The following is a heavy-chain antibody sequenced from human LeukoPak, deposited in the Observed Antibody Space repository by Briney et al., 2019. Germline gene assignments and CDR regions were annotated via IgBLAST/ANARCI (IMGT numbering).Heavy chain of an antibody. V-gene: IGHV3-23*01. CDR1: GVTLSSYA. Sequence: HRGGCLRVSCVEPGVTLSSYAMCCVRQGPGKGREWVSAIFVSGNTYHADSVMGRFTISRDSSKNTLYLQMNSLRAGDAAVYYCAKAPVTTCSDAYCYPFDYWSQGTLVTVSS. CDR3: AKAPVTTCSDAYCYPFDY. D-gene: IGHD2-21*01. J-gene: IGHJ4*02. CDR2: IFVSGNT.